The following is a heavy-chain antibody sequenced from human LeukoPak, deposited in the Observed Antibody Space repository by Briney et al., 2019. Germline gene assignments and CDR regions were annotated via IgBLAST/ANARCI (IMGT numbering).Heavy chain of an antibody. CDR1: GGSISSYR. D-gene: IGHD3-9*01. CDR3: ARVAAYYKPFDP. Sequence: SETLSLTCTVSGGSISSYRWSWIRQPSGKGLEWIGHIYYSGSTNYNPSLKSRVTISVDTSKNQFSLKLSSVTAADTAVYYCARVAAYYKPFDPWGQGTLVTVSS. V-gene: IGHV4-59*01. J-gene: IGHJ5*02. CDR2: IYYSGST.